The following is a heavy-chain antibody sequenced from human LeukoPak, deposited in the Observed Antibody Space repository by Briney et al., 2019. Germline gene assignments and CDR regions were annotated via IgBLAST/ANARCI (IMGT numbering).Heavy chain of an antibody. CDR3: ARDRRIAADNNYYYGMDV. J-gene: IGHJ6*02. D-gene: IGHD6-13*01. Sequence: GGPLRLSCAASGFTVSSNYMSWVRQAPGKGLEWVSVIYSGGSTYYADSVKGRFTISRDNSKNTLYLQMNSLRAEDTAVYYCARDRRIAADNNYYYGMDVSGQGTTVTVSS. V-gene: IGHV3-53*01. CDR1: GFTVSSNY. CDR2: IYSGGST.